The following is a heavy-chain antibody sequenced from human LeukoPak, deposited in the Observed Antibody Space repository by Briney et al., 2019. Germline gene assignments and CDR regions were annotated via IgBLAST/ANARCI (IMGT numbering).Heavy chain of an antibody. Sequence: SDTLSLTCAVYGGSLSGFYWSWLRHPPGKGLEWSGEINHSGSTNYNPSLKSRVSISQDTSKNQFSLNLSSVTAADTAVYYCARGRAYYDYSGYVSWGQGTLVTVSS. CDR2: INHSGST. V-gene: IGHV4-34*01. J-gene: IGHJ5*02. D-gene: IGHD3-22*01. CDR3: ARGRAYYDYSGYVS. CDR1: GGSLSGFY.